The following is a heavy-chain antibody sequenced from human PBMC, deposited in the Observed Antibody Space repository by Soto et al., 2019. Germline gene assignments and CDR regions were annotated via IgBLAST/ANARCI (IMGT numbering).Heavy chain of an antibody. CDR2: IIPIFGTA. V-gene: IGHV1-69*13. CDR3: ARDIRGYSRFYYYYYGMDV. D-gene: IGHD5-18*01. Sequence: SVKVSCKASGGTFSSYAISWVRQAPGQGLEWMGGIIPIFGTANYAQRFQGRVTITADESTSTAYMELSSLRSEDTAVYYCARDIRGYSRFYYYYYGMDVWGQG. J-gene: IGHJ6*02. CDR1: GGTFSSYA.